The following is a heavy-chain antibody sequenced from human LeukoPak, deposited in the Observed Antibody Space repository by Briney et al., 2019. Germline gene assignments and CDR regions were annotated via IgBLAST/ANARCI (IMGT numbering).Heavy chain of an antibody. D-gene: IGHD3-16*02. J-gene: IGHJ6*03. CDR2: IKSVGNST. CDR3: ARDRSYPGDSANFYYYMDV. Sequence: GGSRCLASAVYGLPSSIYWMHCDRPAPGNGLVWVWRIKSVGNSTTHTDSGGGRCTISRDNAKNTPYLPVHSSISEHTVVYYCARDRSYPGDSANFYYYMDVWGKGTSVTVSS. V-gene: IGHV3-74*01. CDR1: GLPSSIYW.